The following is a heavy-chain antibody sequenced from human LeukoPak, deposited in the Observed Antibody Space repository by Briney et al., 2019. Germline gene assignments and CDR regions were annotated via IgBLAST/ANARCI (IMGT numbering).Heavy chain of an antibody. CDR2: IYYSGST. Sequence: SETLSLTCTVSGGSISSYYWSWIRQPPGKGLEWIGYIYYSGSTNYNPSLKSRVTISVDTSKNQFSLKLSSVTAADTAVYYCARGGVAAAGTGTYYFDYWGQGTLVTVSS. D-gene: IGHD6-13*01. CDR3: ARGGVAAAGTGTYYFDY. V-gene: IGHV4-59*12. J-gene: IGHJ4*02. CDR1: GGSISSYY.